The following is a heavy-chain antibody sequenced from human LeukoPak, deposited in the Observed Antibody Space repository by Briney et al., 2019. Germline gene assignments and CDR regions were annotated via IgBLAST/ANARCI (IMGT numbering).Heavy chain of an antibody. CDR2: IIPFLGTT. V-gene: IGHV1-69*04. CDR1: GGTFSNYA. J-gene: IGHJ4*02. Sequence: ASVKVSCKASGGTFSNYAVSWVRQAPGQGLEWMGRIIPFLGTTNSAQKFQGRVTITADKSTSTAYMDLSSLRSEDTAVYYCAGDDYGLGSYYKLDYWGQGTLATVSS. CDR3: AGDDYGLGSYYKLDY. D-gene: IGHD3-10*01.